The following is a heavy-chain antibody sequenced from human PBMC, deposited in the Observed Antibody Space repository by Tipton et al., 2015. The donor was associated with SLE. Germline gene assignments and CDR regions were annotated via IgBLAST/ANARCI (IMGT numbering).Heavy chain of an antibody. V-gene: IGHV4-4*09. CDR2: IYNGGRT. Sequence: TLSLTCTVSGGSISNYYWSWVRQPPGKGLEWIGFIYNGGRTRYNPSLESRVTMSVDTSKNQFPLTLRSVTAADTARYYCAREGSSWYYFDYWGQGTLVTVSS. D-gene: IGHD6-13*01. CDR1: GGSISNYY. J-gene: IGHJ4*02. CDR3: AREGSSWYYFDY.